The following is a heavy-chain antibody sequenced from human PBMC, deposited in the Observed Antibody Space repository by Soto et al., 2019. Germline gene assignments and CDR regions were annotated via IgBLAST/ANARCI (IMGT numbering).Heavy chain of an antibody. V-gene: IGHV3-30*18. CDR3: AKVLLTYTSGWYHPHFDY. D-gene: IGHD6-19*01. J-gene: IGHJ4*02. CDR1: GFTFSSYV. CDR2: VSNDGSNK. Sequence: QVPLVESGGCVVQPGRSLRLSCAASGFTFSSYVMHWVRQAPGKGLAWVAVVSNDGSNKDYADSVKGRFTISRDNSKNTLYLQMNSLRAEDTAVYYCAKVLLTYTSGWYHPHFDYWGQGTLVTVSS.